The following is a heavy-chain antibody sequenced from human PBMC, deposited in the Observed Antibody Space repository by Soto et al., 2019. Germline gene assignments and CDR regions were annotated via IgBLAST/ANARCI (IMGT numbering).Heavy chain of an antibody. CDR2: IQSGGDT. D-gene: IGHD3-10*01. Sequence: EVQLVESGGDLVQPGGSLRLSCVVSGFSLRNNYMSWVRQAPGKRLQWVSVIQSGGDTYYADSVKDRFTMSRDNSKNPVYLQMNSLRAEDTVIYYCARKDTNLGEYDYGGQGTLVTVSS. CDR1: GFSLRNNY. J-gene: IGHJ4*02. V-gene: IGHV3-66*01. CDR3: ARKDTNLGEYDY.